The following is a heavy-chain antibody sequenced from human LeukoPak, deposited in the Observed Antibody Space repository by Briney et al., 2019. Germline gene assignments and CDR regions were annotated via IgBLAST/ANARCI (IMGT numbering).Heavy chain of an antibody. CDR1: GYTFTSYD. V-gene: IGHV1-8*01. D-gene: IGHD3-22*01. CDR3: ATCAPYYDSSGYFDY. J-gene: IGHJ4*02. Sequence: ASVKVSCKASGYTFTSYDINWVRQATGQGLEWMGWMNPNSGNTGYAQKFQGRVTITADKSTSTAYMELSSLRSEDTAVYYCATCAPYYDSSGYFDYWGQGTLVTVSS. CDR2: MNPNSGNT.